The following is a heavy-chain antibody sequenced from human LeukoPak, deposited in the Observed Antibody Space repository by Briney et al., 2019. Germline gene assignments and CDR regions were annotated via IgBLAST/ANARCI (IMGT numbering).Heavy chain of an antibody. CDR3: ARHGRVGYYMDV. CDR1: GDSV. V-gene: IGHV6-1*01. Sequence: SQTLSLTCAISGDSVRQSPSRGLEWLGRTYYRSKWYNDYAVSVKSRVTINPDTSKNQFSLQLNSVTAADTAVYYCARHGRVGYYMDVWGKGTTVTISS. J-gene: IGHJ6*03. CDR2: TYYRSKWYN.